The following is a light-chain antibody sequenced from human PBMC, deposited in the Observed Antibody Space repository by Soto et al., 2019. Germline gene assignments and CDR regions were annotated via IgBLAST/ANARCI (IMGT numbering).Light chain of an antibody. V-gene: IGLV2-14*01. Sequence: QSALTQPASVSGSPGQSITISCTGTSSDVGGYNYVSWYQQHPGKAPKLMIYEVSNRPSGVSNRFSGSKSGNTASLNISGILAEDEADYYCSSYPSSSPYVFGTGTQLTVL. J-gene: IGLJ1*01. CDR1: SSDVGGYNY. CDR3: SSYPSSSPYV. CDR2: EVS.